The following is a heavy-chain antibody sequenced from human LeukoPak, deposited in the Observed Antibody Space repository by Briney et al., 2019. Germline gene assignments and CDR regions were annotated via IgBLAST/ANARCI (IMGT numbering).Heavy chain of an antibody. CDR3: VRNLAVAGTCFDS. Sequence: GGSPRLSCAASGFTFSSYSMNWVRQAPGTGLEWVANIKQDGSDRNYVTSVRGRFTISRDNAESSLFLQMNSLRAEDTAVYYCVRNLAVAGTCFDSWGQGTLVTVSS. CDR2: IKQDGSDR. CDR1: GFTFSSYS. J-gene: IGHJ4*02. D-gene: IGHD6-19*01. V-gene: IGHV3-7*03.